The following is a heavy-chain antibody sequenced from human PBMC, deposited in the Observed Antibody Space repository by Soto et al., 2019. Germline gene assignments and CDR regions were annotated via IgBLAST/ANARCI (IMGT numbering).Heavy chain of an antibody. J-gene: IGHJ5*02. Sequence: QVQLQESGPGLVKPSETLSLTCTVSGGYVSAGSYYWSWIRQSPGKGLEWIGFGYYTGTTSYNPSLKSRVTTSSDTSKTHLSLNLSSVTAAYTAVYYCARVGSTETGFDPLGAGTLVTVSS. D-gene: IGHD2-8*02. CDR1: GGYVSAGSYY. CDR2: GYYTGTT. CDR3: ARVGSTETGFDP. V-gene: IGHV4-61*01.